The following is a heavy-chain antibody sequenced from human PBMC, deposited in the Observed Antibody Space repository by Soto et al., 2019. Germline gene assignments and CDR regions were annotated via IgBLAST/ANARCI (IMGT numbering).Heavy chain of an antibody. CDR2: INHSGST. CDR1: GGSFSGYY. CDR3: ARGYRAYCSSTSCYNARWFDP. Sequence: SETLSLTCAVYGGSFSGYYWSWIRQPPGKGLEWIGEINHSGSTNYNPSLKSRVTISVDTSKNQFSLKLSSVTAADTAVYYCARGYRAYCSSTSCYNARWFDPWGQGTLVTVSS. J-gene: IGHJ5*02. V-gene: IGHV4-34*01. D-gene: IGHD2-2*02.